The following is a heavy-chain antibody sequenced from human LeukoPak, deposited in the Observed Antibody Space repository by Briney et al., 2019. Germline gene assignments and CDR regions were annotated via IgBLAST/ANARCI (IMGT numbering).Heavy chain of an antibody. CDR3: AKGGAAADNYWYFDL. Sequence: VRSLRLSCAAPGYTFDDYGMHWVRQAPGEGLEWVSGISWNRGSIGYADSVKGRFTISRDTAKNSLYLQMNSLRAEDTAFYCAKGGAAADNYWYFDLWGRGTLVTVSS. CDR2: ISWNRGSI. D-gene: IGHD6-13*01. CDR1: GYTFDDYG. J-gene: IGHJ2*01. V-gene: IGHV3-9*01.